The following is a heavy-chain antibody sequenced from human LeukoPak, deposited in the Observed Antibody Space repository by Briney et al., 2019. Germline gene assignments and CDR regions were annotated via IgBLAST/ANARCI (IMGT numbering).Heavy chain of an antibody. CDR2: IYYSGST. CDR1: GGSISSNNYY. J-gene: IGHJ4*02. D-gene: IGHD1-26*01. Sequence: SSETLSLTCTVSGGSISSNNYYWGWIRQPPGKGLEWIGTIYYSGSTYYNPSLKSRVAISVDTSKNQFSLKLSSVTAADTAVYYCARQGSGNYLSPVNYWGQGTPVTVSS. CDR3: ARQGSGNYLSPVNY. V-gene: IGHV4-39*01.